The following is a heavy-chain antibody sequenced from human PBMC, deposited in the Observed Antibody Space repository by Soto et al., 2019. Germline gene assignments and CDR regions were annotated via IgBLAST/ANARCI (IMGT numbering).Heavy chain of an antibody. CDR2: IIPIVGTT. D-gene: IGHD2-21*02. CDR3: ARGLDCRGGCHSHFDY. Sequence: VQLVQSGAEVKKPGSSVNVSCKASGGTFSNYPCIWVRQAPGQGLDWMGGIIPIVGTTDYGQRFQGRVTISADESTNTPYMELSSLRSDDTAVYYCARGLDCRGGCHSHFDYWGQGTLVTVSS. J-gene: IGHJ4*02. V-gene: IGHV1-69*01. CDR1: GGTFSNYP.